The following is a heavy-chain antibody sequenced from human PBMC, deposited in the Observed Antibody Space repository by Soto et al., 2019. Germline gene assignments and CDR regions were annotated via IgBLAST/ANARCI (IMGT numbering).Heavy chain of an antibody. J-gene: IGHJ6*02. CDR2: IWYDGSNK. CDR1: GFTFSSYG. V-gene: IGHV3-33*01. Sequence: QVQLVESGGGVVQPGRSLRLSCAASGFTFSSYGMHWVRQAPGKGLEWVAVIWYDGSNKYYADSVKGRFTISRDNSKNTLYLQMNSLRAEDTAVYYCARERLYYYYGMDVWGQGTTVTVSS. CDR3: ARERLYYYYGMDV.